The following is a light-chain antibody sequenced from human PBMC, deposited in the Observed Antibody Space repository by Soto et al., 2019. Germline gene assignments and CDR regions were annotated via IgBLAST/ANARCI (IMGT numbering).Light chain of an antibody. J-gene: IGKJ2*01. CDR1: QRLGTN. CDR2: GSS. Sequence: EIVLTQSPVTLSLSPGETATLSCRASQRLGTNLAWYQQKPGQPPRLLFYGSSRRAAGLPDRFSASGSGTDFTLTISSLEPEDFAVDYCQQRGDWPLYTFGQGTNLE. CDR3: QQRGDWPLYT. V-gene: IGKV3-11*01.